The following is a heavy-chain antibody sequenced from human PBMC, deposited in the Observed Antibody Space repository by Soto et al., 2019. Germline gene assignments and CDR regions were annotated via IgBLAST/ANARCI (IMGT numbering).Heavy chain of an antibody. CDR1: GYTFTGYY. CDR2: INPNSGGT. J-gene: IGHJ6*02. Sequence: ASVKVTCKASGYTFTGYYMHWVRQAPGQGLEWMGWINPNSGGTNYAQKFQGWVTMTRDTSISTAYMELSRLRSDDTAVYYCARGTTGTTSFYYYYYGMDVWGQGTTVTVSS. CDR3: ARGTTGTTSFYYYYYGMDV. D-gene: IGHD1-1*01. V-gene: IGHV1-2*04.